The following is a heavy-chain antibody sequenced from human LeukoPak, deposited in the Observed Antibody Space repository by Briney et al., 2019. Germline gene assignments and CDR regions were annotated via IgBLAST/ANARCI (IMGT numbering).Heavy chain of an antibody. CDR2: IYYSGST. Sequence: SETLSLTCTVSGGSISSSSYYWGWIRQPPGKGLEWIGSIYYSGSTYYNPSLKSRVTISVDTSKNQFSLKLSSVTAADTAVYYCARVPTLPPNYKGYYFDYWGQGTLVTVSS. V-gene: IGHV4-39*07. CDR1: GGSISSSSYY. CDR3: ARVPTLPPNYKGYYFDY. J-gene: IGHJ4*02. D-gene: IGHD3-10*01.